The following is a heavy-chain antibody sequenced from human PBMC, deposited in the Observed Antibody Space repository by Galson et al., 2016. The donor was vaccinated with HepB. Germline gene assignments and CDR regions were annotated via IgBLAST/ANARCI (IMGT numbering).Heavy chain of an antibody. Sequence: SVKVSCKASGGTFTYYDISWVRQAPGQGLEWMGGIIPIFGKANYAEKFQGRVTITADESTSTAYMELSSLRSEDTAVYYCAKVTYYYDSSDTPYFEYWGQGTLVTVPS. CDR3: AKVTYYYDSSDTPYFEY. D-gene: IGHD3-22*01. V-gene: IGHV1-69*13. CDR2: IIPIFGKA. J-gene: IGHJ4*02. CDR1: GGTFTYYD.